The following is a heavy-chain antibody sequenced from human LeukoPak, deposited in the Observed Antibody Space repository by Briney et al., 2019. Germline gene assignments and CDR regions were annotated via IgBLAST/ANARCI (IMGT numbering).Heavy chain of an antibody. CDR1: GFTFDDYG. Sequence: PGGSLRLSCAASGFTFDDYGMSWVRQVPGKGLEWVSGINWNGSGAGYADSVKGRFTISRDNAKNTLYLQMNSLRAEDTAVYYCALIGLDSSGYYYDYLDYWGQGTLVTVSS. CDR2: INWNGSGA. CDR3: ALIGLDSSGYYYDYLDY. V-gene: IGHV3-20*04. D-gene: IGHD3-22*01. J-gene: IGHJ4*02.